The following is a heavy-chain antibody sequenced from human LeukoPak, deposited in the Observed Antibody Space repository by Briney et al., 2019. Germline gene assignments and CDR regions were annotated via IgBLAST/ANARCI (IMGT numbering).Heavy chain of an antibody. D-gene: IGHD3-22*01. V-gene: IGHV3-15*01. CDR3: ITRGNYDSSGLGET. CDR1: GFTVSKAW. J-gene: IGHJ5*02. Sequence: GGSLRLSCAASGFTVSKAWMSWVRQAPGKGLEWVGRIKSKNDGGTADYAAPVKGRFTISKDDSKNTLYLQMNSLKTEDTAVYYCITRGNYDSSGLGETWGQGTLVTVSS. CDR2: IKSKNDGGTA.